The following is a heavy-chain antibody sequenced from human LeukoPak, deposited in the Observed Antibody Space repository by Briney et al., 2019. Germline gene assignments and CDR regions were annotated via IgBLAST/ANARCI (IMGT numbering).Heavy chain of an antibody. CDR1: GGSISSSSYY. Sequence: PSETLSLTCTVSGGSISSSSYYWGWIRQPPGKGLEWIGSIYYSGSTYYNPSLKSRVTISVDTSKNQFSLKLSSVTAADTAVYYCAETGSRDYWYFDLWGRGTLVTVSS. J-gene: IGHJ2*01. D-gene: IGHD2-21*01. CDR3: AETGSRDYWYFDL. CDR2: IYYSGST. V-gene: IGHV4-39*01.